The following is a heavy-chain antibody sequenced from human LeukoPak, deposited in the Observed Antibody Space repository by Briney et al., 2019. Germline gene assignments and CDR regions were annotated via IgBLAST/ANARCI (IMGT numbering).Heavy chain of an antibody. CDR2: IYHSGST. D-gene: IGHD6-13*01. CDR1: GGSISSTSYY. J-gene: IGHJ4*02. Sequence: SETLFLTCTVSGGSISSTSYYWGWIRQPPGKGLEWIGSIYHSGSTYYNPSLKSRVTISVDTSKNQFSLKLSSVTAADTAVYYCARVMIFGSSSTDWGQGTLVTVSS. V-gene: IGHV4-39*07. CDR3: ARVMIFGSSSTD.